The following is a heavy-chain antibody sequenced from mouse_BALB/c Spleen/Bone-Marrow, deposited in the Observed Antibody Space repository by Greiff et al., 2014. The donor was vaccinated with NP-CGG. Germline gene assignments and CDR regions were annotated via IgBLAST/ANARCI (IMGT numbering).Heavy chain of an antibody. J-gene: IGHJ4*01. V-gene: IGHV3-2*02. CDR2: ISYSGNT. CDR3: ARGSNYYAMNY. CDR1: GYSITSDYA. D-gene: IGHD1-1*01. Sequence: EVQRVESGPGLVKPSQSLSLTCTVTGYSITSDYAWNWIRQFPGNKLEWMGYISYSGNTTYNPSLKSRISITRDTSKNQFFLQLNSVTTEDTATYYCARGSNYYAMNYWGQGTSVTVSS.